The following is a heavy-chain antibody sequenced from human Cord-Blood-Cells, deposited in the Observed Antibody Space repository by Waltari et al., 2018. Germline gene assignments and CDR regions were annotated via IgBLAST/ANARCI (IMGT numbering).Heavy chain of an antibody. CDR3: ARRGIAAAGDAFDI. J-gene: IGHJ3*02. CDR1: GGSISSSSYY. CDR2: IYYSGST. V-gene: IGHV4-39*01. Sequence: QLQLQDSRPGLVKPSETLSLPCTVSGGSISSSSYYWGWIRQPPGKGLGWIGSIYYSGSTYYNPSLKRRVTISVDTSKNQFSLKLSSVTAADRAVYYCARRGIAAAGDAFDIWGQGTMVTVSS. D-gene: IGHD6-13*01.